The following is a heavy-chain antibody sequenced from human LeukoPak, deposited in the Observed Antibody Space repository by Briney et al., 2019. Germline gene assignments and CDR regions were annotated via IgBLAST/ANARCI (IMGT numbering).Heavy chain of an antibody. V-gene: IGHV4-59*01. D-gene: IGHD6-6*01. J-gene: IGHJ4*02. CDR2: IFYTGTT. CDR1: GGSITSYY. CDR3: ARARSSPHYFDN. Sequence: SETLSLTCAVSGGSITSYYWSWIRQSPGKGLEWIGSIFYTGTTNYNPSLKSRVTISVDTSKNQFSLKLRSVATEDTAAYFCARARSSPHYFDNWGQGTLVTVSS.